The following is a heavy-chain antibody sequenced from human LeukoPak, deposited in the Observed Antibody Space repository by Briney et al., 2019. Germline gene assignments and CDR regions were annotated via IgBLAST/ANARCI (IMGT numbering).Heavy chain of an antibody. Sequence: SAVKVSCKASGGTFSSYAINWVRPAPAQGLEGMGRIIPILGIANYAQTFQGRVTITADKSTSTAYMELSSLRSEDTAVYYCARAGDYGDYVGWFDPWGQGTLVTVSS. CDR1: GGTFSSYA. CDR3: ARAGDYGDYVGWFDP. D-gene: IGHD4-17*01. J-gene: IGHJ5*02. CDR2: IIPILGIA. V-gene: IGHV1-69*04.